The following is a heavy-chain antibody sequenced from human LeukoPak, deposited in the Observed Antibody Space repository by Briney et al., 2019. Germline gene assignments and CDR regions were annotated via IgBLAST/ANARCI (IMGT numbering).Heavy chain of an antibody. CDR3: AKGGPTGRNYFDF. CDR1: EFTFDNYA. CDR2: ISGSGYYS. J-gene: IGHJ4*02. Sequence: GGSLRLSCAASEFTFDNYAMSWVRQAPGKGLEWVSFISGSGYYSYYADSVKGRFTVSRDNSKTTLYLQMNSLRADDTAVYYCAKGGPTGRNYFDFWGQGTLVTVSS. D-gene: IGHD1-26*01. V-gene: IGHV3-23*01.